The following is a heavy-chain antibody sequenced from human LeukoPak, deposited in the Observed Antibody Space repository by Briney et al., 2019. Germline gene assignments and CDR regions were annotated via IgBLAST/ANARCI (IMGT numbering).Heavy chain of an antibody. CDR3: ASFLRAGGAFDI. CDR1: GGTFSSYA. Sequence: ASVKVSCKASGGTFSSYAISWVRQAPGQGLEWMGGIIPIFGTANYAQKFQGRVTITTDESTSTAYMELSSLRSEDTAVYYCASFLRAGGAFDIWGQGTTVTVSS. V-gene: IGHV1-69*05. CDR2: IIPIFGTA. J-gene: IGHJ3*02. D-gene: IGHD2/OR15-2a*01.